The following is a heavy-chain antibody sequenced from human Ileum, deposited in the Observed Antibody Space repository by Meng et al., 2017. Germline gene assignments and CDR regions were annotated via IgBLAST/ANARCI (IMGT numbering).Heavy chain of an antibody. D-gene: IGHD3-22*01. V-gene: IGHV4-31*03. CDR2: IYHSGVT. CDR3: ARGVVTYYDSSTLTWFDP. Sequence: QGQVPESGPGLVKPSQTLALTCTVSGGSISRGHYFWSWIRQHPEKGLEWIGYIYHSGVTYYSPSLKSRLTISVDTSKNQFSLKLSSVTAADTAIYYCARGVVTYYDSSTLTWFDPWGQGALVTVSS. J-gene: IGHJ5*02. CDR1: GGSISRGHYF.